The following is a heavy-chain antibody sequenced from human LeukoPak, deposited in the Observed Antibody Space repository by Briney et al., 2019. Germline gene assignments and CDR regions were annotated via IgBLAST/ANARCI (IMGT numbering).Heavy chain of an antibody. CDR1: GFTFSSYW. CDR2: INRDGSST. D-gene: IGHD2-2*01. CDR3: AREEGYCTSTSCHAGGHAFDI. J-gene: IGHJ3*02. Sequence: GGSLRLSCAASGFTFSSYWMHWVRQAPGKGLVWVSRINRDGSSTSYADSVKGRFTISRDNAKNTLYLQMNTLRAEDTAVYYCAREEGYCTSTSCHAGGHAFDIWGQGTMVTVSP. V-gene: IGHV3-74*01.